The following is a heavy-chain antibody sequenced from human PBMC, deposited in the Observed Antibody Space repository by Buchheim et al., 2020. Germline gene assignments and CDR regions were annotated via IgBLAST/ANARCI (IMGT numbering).Heavy chain of an antibody. CDR2: SRGRGGIG. J-gene: IGHJ4*01. CDR1: GFTLSSFS. D-gene: IGHD7-27*01. Sequence: EVQLVDSGGGLVQPGGSLRLSCVASGFTLSSFSMNWVRQAPGRGRGGISHSRGRGGIGTYEDSGGGRCTISRDNAKNSLCLQMTSLRAEDTAKYYCVRDLNWAFDYWGHGTL. V-gene: IGHV3-48*04. CDR3: VRDLNWAFDY.